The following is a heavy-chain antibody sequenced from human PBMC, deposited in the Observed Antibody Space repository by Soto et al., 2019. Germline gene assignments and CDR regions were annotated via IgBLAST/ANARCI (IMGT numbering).Heavy chain of an antibody. Sequence: GGSLRLSCAASGFTFSSYSMNWVRQAPGKGLEWVSSISSSSSYIYYADSVKGRFTISRDNAKNSLYLQMNSLRAEDTAVYYCPRVFPGTTFGMDVWGQGTTVTVSS. D-gene: IGHD1-7*01. CDR2: ISSSSSYI. CDR1: GFTFSSYS. J-gene: IGHJ6*02. CDR3: PRVFPGTTFGMDV. V-gene: IGHV3-21*01.